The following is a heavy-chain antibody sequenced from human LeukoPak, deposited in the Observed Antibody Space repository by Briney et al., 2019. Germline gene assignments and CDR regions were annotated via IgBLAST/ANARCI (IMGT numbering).Heavy chain of an antibody. CDR1: GFTFSSYW. J-gene: IGHJ4*02. CDR2: IKQDGGEK. Sequence: PGGSLRLSCAASGFTFSSYWMNWVRQAPGKGLEWVANIKQDGGEKHYVDSVKGRFTISRDNAKNSLYLQMNSLRAEDTAVYYCARDPNGFWSGYYFDSWGQGTLVTVSS. V-gene: IGHV3-7*01. D-gene: IGHD3-3*01. CDR3: ARDPNGFWSGYYFDS.